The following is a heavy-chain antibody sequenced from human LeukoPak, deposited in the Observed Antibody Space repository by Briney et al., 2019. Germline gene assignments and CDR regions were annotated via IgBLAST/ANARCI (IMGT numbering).Heavy chain of an antibody. CDR3: ARNPPYCSGGSCYPYYSDY. Sequence: ASVKVSCKASGYTFTSYGIGWVRQAPGQGLEWMGWISTYNGNTNYAQKLQDRVTMTTDTSTSTAYMELRSLSSDDTAVYYCARNPPYCSGGSCYPYYSDYWGQGTLVTVSS. CDR1: GYTFTSYG. V-gene: IGHV1-18*01. CDR2: ISTYNGNT. D-gene: IGHD2-15*01. J-gene: IGHJ4*02.